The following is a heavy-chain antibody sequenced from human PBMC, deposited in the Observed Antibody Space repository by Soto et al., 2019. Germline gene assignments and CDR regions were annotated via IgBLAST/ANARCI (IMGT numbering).Heavy chain of an antibody. CDR2: MNPNSGNT. D-gene: IGHD3-10*02. CDR3: ASEDKYYVTDWFDP. J-gene: IGHJ5*02. CDR1: GYTFTSYD. Sequence: QVQLVQSGAEVKKPGASVKVSCKASGYTFTSYDINWVRQATGQGLEWMGWMNPNSGNTGYAQKFQGRVTMTRNTAISTAYMLLSSLRSEDTAVYYCASEDKYYVTDWFDPWGQGTLVTVSS. V-gene: IGHV1-8*01.